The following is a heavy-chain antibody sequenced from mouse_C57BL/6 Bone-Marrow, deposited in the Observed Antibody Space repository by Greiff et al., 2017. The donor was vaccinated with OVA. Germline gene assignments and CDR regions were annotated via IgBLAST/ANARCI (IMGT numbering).Heavy chain of an antibody. Sequence: EVMLVESGGDLVKPGGSLKLSCAASGFTFRSYGMSWVRQTPDKRLAWVATISSGGSYTYYPDSVKGRFPISRDNAKNTLYLQMSSLKSEDTAMYYCASPYDYSWFAYWGQGTLVTVSA. D-gene: IGHD2-4*01. CDR3: ASPYDYSWFAY. J-gene: IGHJ3*01. V-gene: IGHV5-6*01. CDR1: GFTFRSYG. CDR2: ISSGGSYT.